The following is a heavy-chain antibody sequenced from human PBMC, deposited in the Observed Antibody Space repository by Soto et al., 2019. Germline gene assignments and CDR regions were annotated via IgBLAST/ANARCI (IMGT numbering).Heavy chain of an antibody. D-gene: IGHD1-1*01. CDR3: ARVPRSLGLRSRTEWYFDL. CDR1: GFRFSDYY. CDR2: ISVSSSYT. Sequence: GGSLRLSCTVSGFRFSDYYMSWIRQAPGQGLQWISYISVSSSYTNYADSVKGRFTISRDNAKNSLYLQMNSLRAEDTALYFCARVPRSLGLRSRTEWYFDLWGRGTLVTVSS. V-gene: IGHV3-11*05. J-gene: IGHJ2*01.